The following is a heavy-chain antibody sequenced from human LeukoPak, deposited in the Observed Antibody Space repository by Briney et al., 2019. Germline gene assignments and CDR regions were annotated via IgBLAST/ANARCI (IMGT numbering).Heavy chain of an antibody. V-gene: IGHV3-23*01. D-gene: IGHD3-10*01. J-gene: IGHJ4*02. CDR3: AKLWFGELLLYDY. CDR1: GFTFSNYA. Sequence: GGSLRLSCAASGFTFSNYAMNWVRQAPGKGLEWVSAVSSSGGSTYYADSVKGRFTISRDNSKDTLYPHINNLRAEDTAVYYCAKLWFGELLLYDYWGQGTLVTVSS. CDR2: VSSSGGST.